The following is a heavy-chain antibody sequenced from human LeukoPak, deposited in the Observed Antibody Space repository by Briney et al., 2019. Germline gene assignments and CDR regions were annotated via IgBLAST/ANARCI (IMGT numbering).Heavy chain of an antibody. Sequence: GGSLRFSCTASGFTFNTYWMSWVRQAPGKGLQWVANIKPDGSEEYYVDSVKGRFTISRDNAKTSLFLQMNSLRAEDTAVYYCARAGVTWGYDYWGQGTLVTVSS. CDR2: IKPDGSEE. CDR3: ARAGVTWGYDY. V-gene: IGHV3-7*01. J-gene: IGHJ4*02. CDR1: GFTFNTYW. D-gene: IGHD2-8*01.